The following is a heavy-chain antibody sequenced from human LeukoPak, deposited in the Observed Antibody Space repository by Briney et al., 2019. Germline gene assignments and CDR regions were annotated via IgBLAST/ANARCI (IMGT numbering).Heavy chain of an antibody. D-gene: IGHD3-10*01. V-gene: IGHV3-7*01. CDR3: TRPGPRVLWFGELPRKLDY. J-gene: IGHJ4*01. CDR2: KTHVGREK. Sequence: PGRTLSLSCAASRFSFTIYTMSCVRDAPGKGLGWGANKTHVGREKYYVDSVKGRITISRDNAKQSLYPQMNRLRAEDRAVYYSTRPGPRVLWFGELPRKLDYWGQGTLVTVSS. CDR1: RFSFTIYT.